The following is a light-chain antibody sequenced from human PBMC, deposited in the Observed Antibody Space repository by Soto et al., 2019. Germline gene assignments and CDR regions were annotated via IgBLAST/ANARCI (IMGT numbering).Light chain of an antibody. Sequence: QSVLTQPASVSGSPGQSITISCTGTSSDVGSYNLASWYQQHPGKAPKVMIYEVSKRPSGVSNRFSGSKSGNTASLTISGLQAEDEADYYCCSYAGSSTYVFGTGTKVTVL. J-gene: IGLJ1*01. CDR2: EVS. V-gene: IGLV2-23*02. CDR3: CSYAGSSTYV. CDR1: SSDVGSYNL.